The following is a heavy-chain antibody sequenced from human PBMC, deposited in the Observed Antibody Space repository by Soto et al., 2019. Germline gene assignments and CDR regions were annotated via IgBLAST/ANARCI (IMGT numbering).Heavy chain of an antibody. CDR2: IYTSGST. D-gene: IGHD1-26*01. CDR1: GGSISSYY. CDR3: AREGSGGSYYPTFDY. V-gene: IGHV4-4*07. Sequence: LSLTCTVSGGSISSYYWSWIRQPAGKGLEWIGRIYTSGSTNYNPSLKSRVTMSVDTSKTQFSLKLSSVTAADTAVYYCAREGSGGSYYPTFDYWGQGTLVTVSS. J-gene: IGHJ4*02.